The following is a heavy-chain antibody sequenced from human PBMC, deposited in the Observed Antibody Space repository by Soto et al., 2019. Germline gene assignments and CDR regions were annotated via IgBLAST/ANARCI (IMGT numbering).Heavy chain of an antibody. Sequence: SETLSLTCTVSGGSISSYYWSWIRQPPGKGLEWIGYIYYSGSTNYNPSLKSRVTISVDTSKNQFSLKLSSVTAADTAVYYCAREPTYCTNGVCYTGIDYWAREPWSPSPQ. CDR1: GGSISSYY. CDR2: IYYSGST. D-gene: IGHD2-8*01. V-gene: IGHV4-59*01. CDR3: AREPTYCTNGVCYTGIDY. J-gene: IGHJ4*02.